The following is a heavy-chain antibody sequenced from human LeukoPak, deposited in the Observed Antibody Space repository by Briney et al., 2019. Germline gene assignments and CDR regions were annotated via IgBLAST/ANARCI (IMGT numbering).Heavy chain of an antibody. Sequence: ASVKVSCKASGYIFTGYYLHWVRQAPGQGLEWMGWSNPSSGGTNYAQKFQGRVTMTRDTSISTAYMELSRLRSDDTAVYYCATNLYCSGDRCAHHWGQGNLVTVSS. D-gene: IGHD2-15*01. CDR1: GYIFTGYY. CDR2: SNPSSGGT. V-gene: IGHV1-2*02. CDR3: ATNLYCSGDRCAHH. J-gene: IGHJ5*02.